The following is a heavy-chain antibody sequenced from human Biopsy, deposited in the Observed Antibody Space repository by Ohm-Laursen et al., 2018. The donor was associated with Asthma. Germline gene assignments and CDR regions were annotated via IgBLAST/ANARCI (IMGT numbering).Heavy chain of an antibody. CDR2: ISRSSTYI. J-gene: IGHJ4*02. CDR1: GFTFGDYW. CDR3: ARSREAYCSGGTCHTSGFDF. V-gene: IGHV3-21*01. D-gene: IGHD2-15*01. Sequence: SLRLSCSASGFTFGDYWMSWVRQVPGKGLEWVSSISRSSTYIYYADSIKGRFTISRDNAKTSLYLQMSSLRAEDTAVYYCARSREAYCSGGTCHTSGFDFWGQGTLVTVSS.